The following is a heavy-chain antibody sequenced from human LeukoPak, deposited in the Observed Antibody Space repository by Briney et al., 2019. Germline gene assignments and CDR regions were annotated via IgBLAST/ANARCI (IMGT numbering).Heavy chain of an antibody. J-gene: IGHJ6*02. CDR3: AKDRLGYCSGGSCYPLYGMDV. CDR1: GFTFSSYA. V-gene: IGHV3-23*01. D-gene: IGHD2-15*01. CDR2: ISGSGGST. Sequence: PGGSLRLSCAASGFTFSSYAMSWVRQAPGKGLEWVSAISGSGGSTYYADSVKGRFTISRDNAKNSLYLQMNSLRAEDTAVYYCAKDRLGYCSGGSCYPLYGMDVWGQGTTVTVSS.